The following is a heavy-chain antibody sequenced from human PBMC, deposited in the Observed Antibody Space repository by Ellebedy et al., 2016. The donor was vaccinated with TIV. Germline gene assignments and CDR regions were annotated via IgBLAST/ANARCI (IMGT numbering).Heavy chain of an antibody. D-gene: IGHD3-16*01. CDR3: ARTMMTDNHDAFDI. CDR1: GGSISSSSYY. J-gene: IGHJ3*02. Sequence: SETLSLXXTVSGGSISSSSYYWGWIRQPPGKGLEWIGSIYYSGSTYYNPSLKSRVTISVDTSKNQFSLKLSSVTAADTAVYYCARTMMTDNHDAFDIWGQGTMVTVSS. V-gene: IGHV4-39*01. CDR2: IYYSGST.